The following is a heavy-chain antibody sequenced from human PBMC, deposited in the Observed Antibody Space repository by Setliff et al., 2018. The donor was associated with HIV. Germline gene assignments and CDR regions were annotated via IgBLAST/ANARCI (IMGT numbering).Heavy chain of an antibody. D-gene: IGHD5-12*01. V-gene: IGHV1-24*01. CDR2: PDPEDGET. Sequence: AASVKVSCKVSGYSLSELSIHWVRQAPGKGPEWMGGPDPEDGETSYAPQFRGRFTMTEDTSRDTAYMELSSLSPEDTAVYYCATNRGYSVYNWAYWGQGTLVTVSS. CDR3: ATNRGYSVYNWAY. J-gene: IGHJ4*02. CDR1: GYSLSELS.